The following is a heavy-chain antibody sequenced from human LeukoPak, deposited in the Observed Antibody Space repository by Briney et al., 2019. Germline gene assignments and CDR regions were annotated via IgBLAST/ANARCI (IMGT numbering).Heavy chain of an antibody. CDR2: ISGSGSSP. D-gene: IGHD6-19*01. J-gene: IGHJ4*02. CDR3: AKAEVQWLVLFRYFDY. Sequence: PAGGSLRLSCAGSGFTSSSYAMSWIRQAPGKGLEWVSGISGSGSSPYYADSVKGRFTISRDNSMNTLYLQMNSLKAEDTAVYYCAKAEVQWLVLFRYFDYWGQGTLVTVSS. CDR1: GFTSSSYA. V-gene: IGHV3-23*01.